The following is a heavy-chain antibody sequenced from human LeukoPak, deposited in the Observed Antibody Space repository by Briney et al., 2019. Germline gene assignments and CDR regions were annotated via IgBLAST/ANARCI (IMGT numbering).Heavy chain of an antibody. CDR1: GFTFSRYW. J-gene: IGHJ4*02. CDR2: IKTDGTYT. CDR3: VADLGDYADF. Sequence: GGSLRLSCAASGFTFSRYWMHWVRQAPGEGLVWVSRIKTDGTYTSNADSVKGRFTISRDNAKSTLYLHIKSLRVEDTAVYYCVADLGDYADFWGQGTLVTVSS. V-gene: IGHV3-74*01.